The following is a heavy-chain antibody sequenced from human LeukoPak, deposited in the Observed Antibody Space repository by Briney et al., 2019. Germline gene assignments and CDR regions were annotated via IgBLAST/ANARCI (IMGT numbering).Heavy chain of an antibody. D-gene: IGHD6-13*01. CDR2: IYTSGST. Sequence: SETLSLTCTVSGGSISSYYWSWIRQPAGKGLEWIGRIYTSGSTNYNPSLKSRVTMSVDTSKNQFSLKLSSVTAADTAVYYCSRTGGPTYKSSWFIWGQGTMVTVSS. J-gene: IGHJ3*02. CDR3: SRTGGPTYKSSWFI. CDR1: GGSISSYY. V-gene: IGHV4-4*07.